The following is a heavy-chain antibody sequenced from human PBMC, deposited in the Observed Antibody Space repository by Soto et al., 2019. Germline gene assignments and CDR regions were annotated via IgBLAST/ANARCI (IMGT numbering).Heavy chain of an antibody. Sequence: ASLKVYCKAAGYTFTSYAMHWVRQAPGQRLEWMGWINAGNGNTKYSQKFQGRVTITRDTSASTAYMELSSLRSEDTAVYYCARKGRGTYYFDYWGQGTLVTVS. CDR2: INAGNGNT. CDR3: ARKGRGTYYFDY. D-gene: IGHD1-1*01. V-gene: IGHV1-3*01. CDR1: GYTFTSYA. J-gene: IGHJ4*02.